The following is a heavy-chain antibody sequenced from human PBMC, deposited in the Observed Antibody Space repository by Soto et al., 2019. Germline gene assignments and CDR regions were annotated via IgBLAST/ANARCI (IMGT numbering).Heavy chain of an antibody. D-gene: IGHD3-3*01. Sequence: PGGSLXLSCAASGFXFSSYGMHWVRQAPGKGLEWVAVISYDGSNKYYADSVKGRFTISRDNSKNTLYLQMNSLRAEDTAVYYCAKREGGYDFWSGYYFRDYLDVWGKGTTVTVSS. CDR1: GFXFSSYG. V-gene: IGHV3-30*18. J-gene: IGHJ6*03. CDR3: AKREGGYDFWSGYYFRDYLDV. CDR2: ISYDGSNK.